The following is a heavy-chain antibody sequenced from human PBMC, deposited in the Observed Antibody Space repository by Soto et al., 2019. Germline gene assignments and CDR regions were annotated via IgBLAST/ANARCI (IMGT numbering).Heavy chain of an antibody. V-gene: IGHV4-39*01. CDR3: ATSNWIDP. CDR1: GGSISSRGYY. J-gene: IGHJ5*02. CDR2: IYYSGST. Sequence: TLSLTCTVSGGSISSRGYYWGWIRQPPGKGLEWIGTIYYSGSTYYNPSLKSRVTISVDTSKNQFSLKLSSVTAADTAAYYCATSNWIDPWGQGTLVTVSS.